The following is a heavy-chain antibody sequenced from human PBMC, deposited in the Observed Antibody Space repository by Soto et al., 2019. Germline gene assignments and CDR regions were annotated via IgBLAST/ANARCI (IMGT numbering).Heavy chain of an antibody. CDR1: GFTFSSYA. D-gene: IGHD2-21*02. V-gene: IGHV3-23*01. Sequence: PGGSLRLSCAASGFTFSSYAMSWVRQAPGKGLEWVSAISGSGGSTYYADSVKGRFTISRDNSKNTLYLQMNSLRAEDTAVYYCAKEARVTPYYYYYMDVWGKGTTVTVSS. CDR2: ISGSGGST. J-gene: IGHJ6*03. CDR3: AKEARVTPYYYYYMDV.